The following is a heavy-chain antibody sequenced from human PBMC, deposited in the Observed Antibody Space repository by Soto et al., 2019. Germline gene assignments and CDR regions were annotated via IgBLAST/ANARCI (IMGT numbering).Heavy chain of an antibody. D-gene: IGHD4-17*01. CDR2: ISTYSVNT. CDR3: ARGNYGGEFDY. V-gene: IGHV1-18*01. Sequence: QVPLVQSGTEVKKPGASVKVSCKASGYTFSSIGLSWVRQAPGQGLEWMGWISTYSVNTKYAQNLQGRVTLTTDTSTSTAYMELRGLRSDDTAVYYCARGNYGGEFDYWGQGTLVTVSS. CDR1: GYTFSSIG. J-gene: IGHJ4*02.